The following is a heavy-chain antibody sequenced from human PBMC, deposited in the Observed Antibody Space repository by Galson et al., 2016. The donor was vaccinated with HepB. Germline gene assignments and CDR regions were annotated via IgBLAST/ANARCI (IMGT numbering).Heavy chain of an antibody. V-gene: IGHV6-1*01. D-gene: IGHD3-10*01. J-gene: IGHJ6*02. CDR1: GDSVYNNGAA. CDR3: ARAVMLGRGMDV. Sequence: CAISGDSVYNNGAAWVWIRQSPSRGLEWLGRTFYRSTWENHYAGSVINRITISPDTSRNQFSLHLHSLTPEDTAVYYCARAVMLGRGMDVWGQGTTVPVSS. CDR2: TFYRSTWEN.